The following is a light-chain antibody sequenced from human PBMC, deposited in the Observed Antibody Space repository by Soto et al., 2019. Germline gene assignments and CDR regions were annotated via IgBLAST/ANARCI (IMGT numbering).Light chain of an antibody. Sequence: QSALTQPASVSGSPGQSITISCTGTSSDVGGYNYVSWYQQHPGKAPKLMIYEVSNRPSGVSNRFSGAKSGNTASLTISGLQAEDEADYYGSSYTNSSTRVFGTGTKVTVL. J-gene: IGLJ1*01. CDR3: SSYTNSSTRV. V-gene: IGLV2-14*01. CDR2: EVS. CDR1: SSDVGGYNY.